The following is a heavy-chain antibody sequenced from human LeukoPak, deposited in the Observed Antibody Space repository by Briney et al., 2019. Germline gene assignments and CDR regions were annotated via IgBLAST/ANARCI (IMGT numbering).Heavy chain of an antibody. J-gene: IGHJ5*02. CDR3: AREGYSNYAGWFDP. D-gene: IGHD4-11*01. Sequence: EASVKVSCKASGYTFISYGITWVRQAPGQGLEWRGWISAYDGNTNFAQKFQGRISMTTDTSTGTAYMELRSLRSDDTAVYYCAREGYSNYAGWFDPWGQGTLVTVSS. CDR1: GYTFISYG. V-gene: IGHV1-18*01. CDR2: ISAYDGNT.